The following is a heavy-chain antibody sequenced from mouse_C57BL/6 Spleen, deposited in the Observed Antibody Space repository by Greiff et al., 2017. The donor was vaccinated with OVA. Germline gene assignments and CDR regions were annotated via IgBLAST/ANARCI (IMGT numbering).Heavy chain of an antibody. CDR2: INPNNGGT. D-gene: IGHD1-1*01. J-gene: IGHJ4*01. CDR1: GYTFTDYN. Sequence: VQLQQSGPELVTPGASVKIPCKASGYTFTDYNMDWVKPSHGQSLEWIGDINPNNGGTIYNQKFKGKATLTVDKSSSTAYMELRSLTSEDTAVYYCAREVLRYGAMDYWGQGTSVTVSS. CDR3: AREVLRYGAMDY. V-gene: IGHV1-18*01.